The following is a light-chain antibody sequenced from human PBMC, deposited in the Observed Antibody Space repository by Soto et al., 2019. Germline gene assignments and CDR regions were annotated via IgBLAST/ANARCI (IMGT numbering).Light chain of an antibody. CDR3: QQRSNWPRT. J-gene: IGKJ2*01. CDR2: DAS. Sequence: EIVLTHSPATLSLSPGEIATLSCRASQSLSTFLAWYQQKPGQAPRLLIYDASNRATGIPARFSGSGSGTDFTLTISSLEPEDFAVYYCQQRSNWPRTFGQGTKVDIK. CDR1: QSLSTF. V-gene: IGKV3-11*01.